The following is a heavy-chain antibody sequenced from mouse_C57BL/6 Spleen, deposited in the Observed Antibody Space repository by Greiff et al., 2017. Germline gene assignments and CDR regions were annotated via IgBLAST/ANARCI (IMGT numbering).Heavy chain of an antibody. V-gene: IGHV1-74*01. CDR3: AIEYDGATAY. Sequence: QVQLQQPGPELVKPGASVKVSCKASGYPFTSSWMHWVKQRPGQGLEWIGRIHPADGDTNYNQKFKGKATLTVDKSSSTAYMQLSSLTSEDSAVYYCAIEYDGATAYWGQGTSVTVSA. D-gene: IGHD2-4*01. CDR2: IHPADGDT. CDR1: GYPFTSSW. J-gene: IGHJ4*01.